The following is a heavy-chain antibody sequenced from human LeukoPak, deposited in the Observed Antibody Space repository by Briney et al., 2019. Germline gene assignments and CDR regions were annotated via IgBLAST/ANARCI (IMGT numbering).Heavy chain of an antibody. V-gene: IGHV4-4*07. CDR1: GGSISSYY. CDR2: IYTSGST. J-gene: IGHJ4*02. Sequence: SETLSLTCTVSGGSISSYYWSWIRQPAGKGLEWIGRIYTSGSTNYNPSLKSRVTMSVDTSKNQFSLKLSSVTAADTAVYYCAREELDSSGYYFDFDYWGQGTPVTVSS. D-gene: IGHD3-22*01. CDR3: AREELDSSGYYFDFDY.